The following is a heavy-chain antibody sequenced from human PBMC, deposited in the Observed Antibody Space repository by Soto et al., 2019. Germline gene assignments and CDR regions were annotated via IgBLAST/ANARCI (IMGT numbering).Heavy chain of an antibody. D-gene: IGHD3-10*01. CDR1: GFIFSGNS. J-gene: IGHJ4*02. CDR2: LYNGGAT. CDR3: VRGRYGSEIH. Sequence: EVRLVESGGGLVQPGGPRGLSGQPSGFIFSGNSMTWVRRAPGKGLEWVSLLYNGGATHYAASVKGRFTISSHSSQNTMFLQMNSLRTEDTATYYCVRGRYGSEIHWGQGTKVTVSS. V-gene: IGHV3-53*04.